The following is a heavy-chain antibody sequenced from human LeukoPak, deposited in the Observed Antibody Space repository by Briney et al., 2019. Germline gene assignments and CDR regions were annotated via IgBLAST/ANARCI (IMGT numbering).Heavy chain of an antibody. Sequence: PGGSLRLSCAASGFTFSSYSMNGVRQAPGKGLEWVSSISSSSSYIYYADSVKGRFTISRDNAKNSLYLQMNSLRAEDTAVYYCAKEPLRYCSSTSCSLYFDYWGQGTLVTVSS. D-gene: IGHD2-2*01. CDR2: ISSSSSYI. CDR3: AKEPLRYCSSTSCSLYFDY. CDR1: GFTFSSYS. V-gene: IGHV3-21*01. J-gene: IGHJ4*02.